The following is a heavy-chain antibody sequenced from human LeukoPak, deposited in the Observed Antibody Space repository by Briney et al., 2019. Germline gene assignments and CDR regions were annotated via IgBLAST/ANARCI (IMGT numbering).Heavy chain of an antibody. D-gene: IGHD5-18*01. V-gene: IGHV3-74*01. CDR3: ARGYFHGSIDY. CDR1: GFTFSTYW. J-gene: IGHJ4*02. Sequence: PGGSLRLSCAASGFTFSTYWLHWVRQAPGKGLVWVSRIESDGASTTYADSVQGRFTISRDNAKNTLYLRMNSLRAEDTAVYYCARGYFHGSIDYWGQGTLVTVSS. CDR2: IESDGAST.